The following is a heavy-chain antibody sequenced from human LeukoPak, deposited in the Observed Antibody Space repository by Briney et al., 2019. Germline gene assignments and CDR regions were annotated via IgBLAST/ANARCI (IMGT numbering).Heavy chain of an antibody. V-gene: IGHV3-11*01. Sequence: GRSLRLSCAASGFTFSDYYMSWIRQAPGKGLEWVSYISSSGSTLYYADPVKGRFPISRDNAKNSLYLQMNSLRAEDTAVYYCARESATAFDIWGQGTMVTVSS. CDR1: GFTFSDYY. J-gene: IGHJ3*02. D-gene: IGHD6-13*01. CDR3: ARESATAFDI. CDR2: ISSSGSTL.